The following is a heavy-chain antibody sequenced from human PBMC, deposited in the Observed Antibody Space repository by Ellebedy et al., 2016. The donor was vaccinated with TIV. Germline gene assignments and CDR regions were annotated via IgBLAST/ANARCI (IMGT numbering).Heavy chain of an antibody. CDR3: AVSRYAGWFDP. D-gene: IGHD5-18*01. Sequence: SETLSLXXIVSGGSITRSSYYWGWIRQPPGKGLEWIGSIYFSGGTYYSPSLKSRVTIHVDLSKNEYSLKMKSVTAADTAVYYCAVSRYAGWFDPWGQGTLVTVSS. V-gene: IGHV4-39*01. CDR1: GGSITRSSYY. CDR2: IYFSGGT. J-gene: IGHJ5*02.